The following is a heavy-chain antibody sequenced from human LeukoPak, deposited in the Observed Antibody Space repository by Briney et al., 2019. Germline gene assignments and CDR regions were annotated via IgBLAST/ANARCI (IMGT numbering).Heavy chain of an antibody. J-gene: IGHJ3*02. CDR2: IYYSGST. D-gene: IGHD3-10*01. CDR1: GGSISSGGYY. Sequence: SETLSLTCTVSGGSISSGGYYWSWIRQHPGKGLEWIGYIYYSGSTYYNPSLKSRVTISVDTSKNQFSLKLSSVTAADTAVYYCARDFVGAFDIWGKGQWSPSPQ. V-gene: IGHV4-31*03. CDR3: ARDFVGAFDI.